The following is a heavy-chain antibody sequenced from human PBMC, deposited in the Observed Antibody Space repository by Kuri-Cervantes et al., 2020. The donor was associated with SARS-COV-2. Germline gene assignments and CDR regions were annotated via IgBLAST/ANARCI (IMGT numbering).Heavy chain of an antibody. CDR3: ARGLFQNHESPEEYFQH. D-gene: IGHD1-14*01. Sequence: ESLKISCAFYGESFSGYYWNWIRQSPGKGLEWIGEVNHRGSTNYNPSLKSRVTISVDTSSKQFSLHLGSVTAADTAVYYCARGLFQNHESPEEYFQHWGQGTLVTVSS. CDR1: GESFSGYY. J-gene: IGHJ1*01. CDR2: VNHRGST. V-gene: IGHV4-34*01.